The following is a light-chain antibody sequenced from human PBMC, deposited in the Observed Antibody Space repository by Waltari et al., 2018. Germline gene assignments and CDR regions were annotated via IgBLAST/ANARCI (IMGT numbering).Light chain of an antibody. CDR2: GAS. CDR1: QSVSSN. CDR3: QQYNNWPPYT. J-gene: IGKJ2*01. Sequence: EIVMTQSPATLSVSPGERATLSCRASQSVSSNLAWYQQKPGQAPRILIHGASTRATGIPARFSGSWSGTEFTLTISSLQSEDFAVYYCQQYNNWPPYTFGQGTKLEIK. V-gene: IGKV3-15*01.